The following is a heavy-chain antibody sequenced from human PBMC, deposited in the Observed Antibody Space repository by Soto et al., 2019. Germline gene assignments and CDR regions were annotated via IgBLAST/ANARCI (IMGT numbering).Heavy chain of an antibody. CDR3: ASPNPQRVSGFLFDY. J-gene: IGHJ4*02. CDR2: IIPILGIA. CDR1: GGTFSSYT. Sequence: QVQLVQSGAEVKKPGSSVKVSCTASGGTFSSYTISWVRQAPGQGLEWMGRIIPILGIANYAQKFQGRVTITADKSTITAYMELSSLRSEDTAVYYCASPNPQRVSGFLFDYWGQGTLVTVSS. D-gene: IGHD6-25*01. V-gene: IGHV1-69*02.